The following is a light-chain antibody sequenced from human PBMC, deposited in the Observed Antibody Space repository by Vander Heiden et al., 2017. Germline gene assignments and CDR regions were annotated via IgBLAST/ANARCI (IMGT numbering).Light chain of an antibody. V-gene: IGKV3-15*01. CDR1: QSVSNA. CDR3: QEYTTWT. J-gene: IGKJ1*01. Sequence: EIVITPSPATVSVSPGETATLSCRASQSVSNALAWYQHKHGQAPRLLMYAASTRATGVPARFSGSGSGTEFTLTISSLQSEDFAIYFCQEYTTWTFGQGTKVEIK. CDR2: AAS.